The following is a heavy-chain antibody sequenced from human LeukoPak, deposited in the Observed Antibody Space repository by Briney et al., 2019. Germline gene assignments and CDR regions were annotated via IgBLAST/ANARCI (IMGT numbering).Heavy chain of an antibody. Sequence: SESLSLTCTVSGGSISSSSYCWGWLRQPPGKGLEWIVSIYYSGCTYYNPSLRRRFTISVATSKNRFSLKLSSVTAADTAVYYCARPIKFDCSGGSCYGVPADAFDIWGQGTMVTVSS. J-gene: IGHJ3*02. CDR2: IYYSGCT. D-gene: IGHD2-15*01. CDR1: GGSISSSSYC. CDR3: ARPIKFDCSGGSCYGVPADAFDI. V-gene: IGHV4-39*02.